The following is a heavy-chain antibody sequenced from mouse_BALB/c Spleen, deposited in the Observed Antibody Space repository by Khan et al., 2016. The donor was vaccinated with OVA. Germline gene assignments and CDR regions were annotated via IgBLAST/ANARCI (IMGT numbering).Heavy chain of an antibody. Sequence: VQLQESGPGLVAPSQSLSITCTISGFSLTNYGVHWVRQPPGKGLEWLVVIWSDGTTTYDSALKSRLTTSKDNSNSQVFLKMDSLQTDDTAMYYCARQPYYHYYVMDYWGQGTSVTVSS. V-gene: IGHV2-6-1*01. J-gene: IGHJ4*01. CDR3: ARQPYYHYYVMDY. CDR1: GFSLTNYG. D-gene: IGHD2-10*01. CDR2: IWSDGTT.